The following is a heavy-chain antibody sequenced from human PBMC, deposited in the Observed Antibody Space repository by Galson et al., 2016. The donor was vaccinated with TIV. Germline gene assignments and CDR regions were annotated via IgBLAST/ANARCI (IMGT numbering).Heavy chain of an antibody. CDR1: GFTFDNYW. V-gene: IGHV3-7*05. Sequence: SLRLSCAASGFTFDNYWMTWVRQAPGRGLEWVGSVNHDGSETKFGDSVKGRFTISRDNAKKSLYLQMNSLRAEDTAVYYCARSITMMVLVQYWYFDLWGRGTLVTVSS. CDR2: VNHDGSET. CDR3: ARSITMMVLVQYWYFDL. D-gene: IGHD3-22*01. J-gene: IGHJ2*01.